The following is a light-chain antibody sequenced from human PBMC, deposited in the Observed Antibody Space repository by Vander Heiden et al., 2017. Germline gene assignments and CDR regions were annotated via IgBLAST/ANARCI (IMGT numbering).Light chain of an antibody. V-gene: IGKV1-33*01. J-gene: IGKJ3*01. CDR2: DAS. CDR1: HDIKNY. Sequence: DIQMTQSPSYRSASIGDRVTITCHASHDIKNYLTWYQQKPGKAPKVLIYDASKFEIGVPSSFSGSGSGAHFTFSISSLQPEDVVTYYCQQYENLLTFGPGTKVEIK. CDR3: QQYENLLT.